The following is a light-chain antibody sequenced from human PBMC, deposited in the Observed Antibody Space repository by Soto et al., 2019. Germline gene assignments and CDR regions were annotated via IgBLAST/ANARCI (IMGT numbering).Light chain of an antibody. CDR3: TSKTSTSPYV. J-gene: IGLJ1*01. CDR2: EVS. CDR1: SSDVGGYKY. V-gene: IGLV2-14*01. Sequence: QSVLTQPASVSGSPGQSITTSCTGTSSDVGGYKYVSWYQQHPGKAPKPLIYEVSNRPSGVSSRFSGSKSGNTASLTISGLQAEDEADYYCTSKTSTSPYVFGTGTKVTVL.